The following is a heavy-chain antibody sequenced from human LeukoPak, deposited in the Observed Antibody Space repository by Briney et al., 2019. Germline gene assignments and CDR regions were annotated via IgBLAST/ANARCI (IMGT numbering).Heavy chain of an antibody. V-gene: IGHV3-43*01. CDR2: IAWDGSFE. J-gene: IGHJ4*02. CDR3: SRDIGMVVGTVLHS. D-gene: IGHD1-7*01. Sequence: GGSLRLSCEASGFTFDSYTMHWVRQPPGKGLEWVSLIAWDGSFEYYADSVKGRFTISRDNSKNSLYLQMNALRPEDTAFYYRSRDIGMVVGTVLHSWGQGTLVTVSS. CDR1: GFTFDSYT.